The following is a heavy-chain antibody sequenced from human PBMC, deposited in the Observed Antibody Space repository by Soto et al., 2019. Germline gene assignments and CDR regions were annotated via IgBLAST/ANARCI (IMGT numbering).Heavy chain of an antibody. D-gene: IGHD3-22*01. Sequence: EVQLVESGGGLVQPGGPRRPSCGAPGFTFSSFWWTWVRQAQGKGREWVANINVEGREENYVDSVKGRFTISRDNAKNSLYLQMNSLRAEETAVYYCARAFYYDSSGHYYYYALDVWGQGTTVTVSS. CDR1: GFTFSSFW. J-gene: IGHJ6*02. V-gene: IGHV3-7*04. CDR2: INVEGREE. CDR3: ARAFYYDSSGHYYYYALDV.